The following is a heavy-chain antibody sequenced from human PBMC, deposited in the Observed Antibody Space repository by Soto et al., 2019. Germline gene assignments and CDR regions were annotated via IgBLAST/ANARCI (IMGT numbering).Heavy chain of an antibody. V-gene: IGHV3-7*01. CDR1: GFTFDSYW. CDR3: ARGHEYGGHFDY. Sequence: GGSLRLSCVASGFTFDSYWVAWVRQAPGKALEWVANMRQDGGEQYYVDSVKGRFIISRDNTENSLYLQMTSLRAEDTAVYYCARGHEYGGHFDYWGQGALVTVSS. J-gene: IGHJ4*02. CDR2: MRQDGGEQ. D-gene: IGHD4-17*01.